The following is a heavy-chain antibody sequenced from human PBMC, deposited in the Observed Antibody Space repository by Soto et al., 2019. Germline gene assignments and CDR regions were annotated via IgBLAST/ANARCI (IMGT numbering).Heavy chain of an antibody. V-gene: IGHV4-34*01. J-gene: IGHJ5*02. CDR1: GGSFSGYY. D-gene: IGHD2-15*01. CDR3: ARGRIVVVVAAISSARWFDP. Sequence: SETLSLTCAVYGGSFSGYYWSWIRQPPGKGLEWIGEINHSGSTNYNPSLKSRVTISVDTSKNQFSLKLSSVTAADTAVYYCARGRIVVVVAAISSARWFDPWGQGTLVTVSS. CDR2: INHSGST.